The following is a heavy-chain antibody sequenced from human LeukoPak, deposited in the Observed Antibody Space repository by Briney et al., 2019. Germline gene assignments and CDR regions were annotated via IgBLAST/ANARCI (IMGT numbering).Heavy chain of an antibody. CDR1: EFSVGSNY. CDR2: IYSGGST. CDR3: ARDVGEYQILGFDY. V-gene: IGHV3-66*01. Sequence: GGSLRLSCAASEFSVGSNYMTWVRQAPGKGLEWVSLIYSGGSTYYADSVKGRFTISRDNFKNTLYLQMNSLRAEDTAIYYCARDVGEYQILGFDYWGQGTLVTVSS. J-gene: IGHJ4*02. D-gene: IGHD3-10*01.